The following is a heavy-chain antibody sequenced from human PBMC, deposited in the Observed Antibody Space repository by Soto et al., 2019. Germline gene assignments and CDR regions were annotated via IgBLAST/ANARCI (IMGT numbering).Heavy chain of an antibody. J-gene: IGHJ6*02. CDR2: IVVGSGNT. V-gene: IGHV1-58*01. D-gene: IGHD3-3*01. CDR3: AADTGDFWSGPYYYYGMDV. Sequence: SVKVSCKASGFTFTSSAVQWVRQARGQRLEWIGWIVVGSGNTNYAQKFQERVTITRDMSTSTAYMELSSLRSEDTAVYYCAADTGDFWSGPYYYYGMDVWGQGTTVTVSS. CDR1: GFTFTSSA.